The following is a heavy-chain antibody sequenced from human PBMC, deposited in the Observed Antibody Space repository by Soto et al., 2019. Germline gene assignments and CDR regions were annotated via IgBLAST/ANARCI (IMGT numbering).Heavy chain of an antibody. Sequence: QVQLVQSGAEVKKPGSSVKVSCKASGGTFSSYAISWVRQAPGQGLEWMGGIIPIFGTANYAQKFQGRVXXXXXXXXXXXXXXXXXXXXXXXXXXXXXXXXXXXXWFDPWGQGTLVTVSS. J-gene: IGHJ5*02. CDR2: IIPIFGTA. CDR1: GGTFSSYA. CDR3: XXXXXXXXWFDP. V-gene: IGHV1-69*05.